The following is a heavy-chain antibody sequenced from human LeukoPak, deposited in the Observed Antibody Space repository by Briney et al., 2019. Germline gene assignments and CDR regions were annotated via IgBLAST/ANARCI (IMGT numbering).Heavy chain of an antibody. CDR1: GGSISSSSYY. CDR3: ARRGGQLVPSNWFDP. V-gene: IGHV4-39*01. CDR2: IYYSGST. Sequence: PSETLSLTCTVSGGSISSSSYYWGWIRQPPGKGLEWIGSIYYSGSTYYNPSLKSRVTISVDTSKNQFSLKLSSVTAADTAVYYCARRGGQLVPSNWFDPWGQGTLVTVSS. J-gene: IGHJ5*02. D-gene: IGHD6-6*01.